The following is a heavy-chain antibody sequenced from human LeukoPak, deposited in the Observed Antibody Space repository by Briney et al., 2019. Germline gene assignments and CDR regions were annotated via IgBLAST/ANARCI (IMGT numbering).Heavy chain of an antibody. Sequence: GGSLRLSCAASGFTFSSYAMSWVRQAPGQGLEWVSGIRWNSGSVGYADSVKGRFTISRDNAKNSLYLQMNSLRAEDMALYYCAKDSSTMVRGLGAFDIWGQGTMVTVSS. V-gene: IGHV3-9*03. D-gene: IGHD3-10*01. CDR2: IRWNSGSV. J-gene: IGHJ3*02. CDR1: GFTFSSYA. CDR3: AKDSSTMVRGLGAFDI.